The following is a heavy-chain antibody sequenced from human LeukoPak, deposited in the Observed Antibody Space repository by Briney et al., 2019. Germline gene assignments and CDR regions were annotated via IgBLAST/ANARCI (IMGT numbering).Heavy chain of an antibody. CDR1: GFTFSRYW. CDR3: ATPLDYYDRSGYHQGGD. D-gene: IGHD3-22*01. V-gene: IGHV3-7*03. Sequence: GGSLRLSCAASGFTFSRYWMTWVRQAPGKGLEWVANIKEDGSKKNYVDSVKGRFTISRDNAKNSLYPQMNSLRAEDTAVYYCATPLDYYDRSGYHQGGDWGQGTLVTVSS. J-gene: IGHJ4*02. CDR2: IKEDGSKK.